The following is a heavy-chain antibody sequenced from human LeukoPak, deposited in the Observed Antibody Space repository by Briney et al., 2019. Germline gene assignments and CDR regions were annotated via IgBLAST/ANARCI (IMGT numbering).Heavy chain of an antibody. CDR3: AKDMHGKPYFGY. D-gene: IGHD1-26*01. J-gene: IGHJ4*02. CDR1: GFNFSRND. Sequence: PGGSLRLSCAAFGFNFSRNDLNWVRQAPGKGLEWVAGISCCDGRTHYGDSVKGRFTISRDNAHNTLYLHMNSLRGEDTAVYFCAKDMHGKPYFGYWGQGTLVTVSS. CDR2: ISCCDGRT. V-gene: IGHV3-23*01.